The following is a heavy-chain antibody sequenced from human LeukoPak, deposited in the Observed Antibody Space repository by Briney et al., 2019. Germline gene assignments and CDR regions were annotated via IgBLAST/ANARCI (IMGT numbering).Heavy chain of an antibody. J-gene: IGHJ4*02. D-gene: IGHD5-12*01. V-gene: IGHV1-69*04. CDR3: ARVSGGYSGYDSSFD. CDR2: IIPILGIA. Sequence: ASVKVSCKASGGTFSSYAIGWVRQAPGQGLEWMGRIIPILGIANYAQKFQGRVTITADKSTSTAYMELSSLRSEDTAVYYCARVSGGYSGYDSSFDWGQGTLVTVSS. CDR1: GGTFSSYA.